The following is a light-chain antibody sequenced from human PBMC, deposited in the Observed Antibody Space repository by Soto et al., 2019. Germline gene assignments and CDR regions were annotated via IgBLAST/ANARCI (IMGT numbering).Light chain of an antibody. J-gene: IGKJ2*01. Sequence: DIQMTQSPSTLSASVGDRVTIICRASQSLDDWLAWYQQKPGKTPKLLMYRASMLEKGVPSRFSGSGSGAEYALTIAGLQPDDFATYHCLQYKSYFSFGQGTKLEIK. CDR2: RAS. V-gene: IGKV1-5*03. CDR1: QSLDDW. CDR3: LQYKSYFS.